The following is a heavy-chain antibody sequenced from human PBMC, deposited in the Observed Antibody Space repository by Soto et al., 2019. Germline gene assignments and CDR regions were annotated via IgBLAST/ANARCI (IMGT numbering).Heavy chain of an antibody. Sequence: QVQLVESGGGVVQPGRSLRLSCAASGFTFSSYGMHWVRQAPGKGLEWVAVISYDGSNKYYADSVKGRFTISRDNSKNTLYLQMNRLRAEDTAVYYCAKCEGSSGQTSEFDYWGQGTLVTVSS. V-gene: IGHV3-30*18. D-gene: IGHD3-22*01. CDR1: GFTFSSYG. J-gene: IGHJ4*02. CDR2: ISYDGSNK. CDR3: AKCEGSSGQTSEFDY.